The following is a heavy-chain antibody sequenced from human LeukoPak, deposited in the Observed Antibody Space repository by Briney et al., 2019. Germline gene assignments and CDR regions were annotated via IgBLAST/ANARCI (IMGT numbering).Heavy chain of an antibody. CDR2: IYYTGST. CDR3: ARGPYSYDSSGAFDI. J-gene: IGHJ3*02. D-gene: IGHD3-22*01. V-gene: IGHV4-59*08. Sequence: PSETLSLTCAVSGGSISSYYCSWIRQPPGKGLEWLGYIYYTGSTNYNPSLKSRVTISVDTSKNQFSLKLSSVIAADTAVYFCARGPYSYDSSGAFDIWGQGTMVTVSS. CDR1: GGSISSYY.